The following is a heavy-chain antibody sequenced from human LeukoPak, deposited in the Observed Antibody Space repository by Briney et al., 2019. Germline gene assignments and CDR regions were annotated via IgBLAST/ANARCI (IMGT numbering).Heavy chain of an antibody. CDR3: ARDSGYGYDY. CDR1: GGSFSGYY. Sequence: PSETLSLTCAVYGGSFSGYYWSWIRQPPGKGLEWIGEINHSGSTNYNPSLKSRVTISVDTSKNQFSLKLSSVTAADTAVYYCARDSGYGYDYWGQGTLVTVSS. J-gene: IGHJ4*02. V-gene: IGHV4-34*01. CDR2: INHSGST. D-gene: IGHD5-12*01.